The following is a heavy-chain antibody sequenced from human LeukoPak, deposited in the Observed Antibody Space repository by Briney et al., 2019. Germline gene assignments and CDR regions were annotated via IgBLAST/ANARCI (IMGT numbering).Heavy chain of an antibody. D-gene: IGHD2-2*02. J-gene: IGHJ6*03. Sequence: GGSLRLSCAASGFTFRNYGMHWVRQAPGKGLEWVAVISYNGRNKNYADSVKGRFTISRDNSKNTLDLQMNSLRAEDTAMYFCAKDLVGEHQLQYTHYHMDVWGKGTTVTVSS. V-gene: IGHV3-30*18. CDR2: ISYNGRNK. CDR3: AKDLVGEHQLQYTHYHMDV. CDR1: GFTFRNYG.